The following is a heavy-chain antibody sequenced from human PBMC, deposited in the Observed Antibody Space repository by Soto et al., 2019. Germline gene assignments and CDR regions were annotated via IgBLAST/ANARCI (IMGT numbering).Heavy chain of an antibody. D-gene: IGHD2-2*01. V-gene: IGHV3-15*01. CDR1: GFTFSNAW. CDR3: TTGSPYQLPYYYYYYMDV. Sequence: GGSLRLSCAASGFTFSNAWMSWVRQAPGKGLEWVGRIKSKTDGGTTDYAAPVKGRFTISRDDSKNTLYLQMNSLKTEDTAVYYCTTGSPYQLPYYYYYYMDVWGKGTTVTVSS. CDR2: IKSKTDGGTT. J-gene: IGHJ6*03.